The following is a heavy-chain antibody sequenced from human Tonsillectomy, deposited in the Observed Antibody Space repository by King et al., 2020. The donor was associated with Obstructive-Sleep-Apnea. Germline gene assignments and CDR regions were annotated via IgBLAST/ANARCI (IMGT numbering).Heavy chain of an antibody. D-gene: IGHD3-16*01. V-gene: IGHV4-59*11. CDR3: AREGGGGVDY. Sequence: QLQESGPGLVKPSETLSLTCTVSGGSITSHHRSWIRQPPGKGLEWSGYIHYSGGADYSPSLKGRVSMTADTSKNHLALKLTSVTVADTAVYYCAREGGGGVDYWGQGILVTVSS. CDR2: IHYSGGA. CDR1: GGSITSHH. J-gene: IGHJ4*02.